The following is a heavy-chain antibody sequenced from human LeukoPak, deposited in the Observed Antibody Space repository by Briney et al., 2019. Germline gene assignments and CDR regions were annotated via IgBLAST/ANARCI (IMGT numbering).Heavy chain of an antibody. D-gene: IGHD3-10*01. CDR3: ARVHVLLWFGELQNTYYFDY. V-gene: IGHV3-7*01. J-gene: IGHJ4*02. CDR2: IKQDGSEK. Sequence: GSLRLSCAASGFTFSSYWMSWVRQAPGKGLEWVANIKQDGSEKYYVDSVKGRFTISRDNAKNSLYLQMNSLRAEDTAVYYCARVHVLLWFGELQNTYYFDYWGQGTLVTGSS. CDR1: GFTFSSYW.